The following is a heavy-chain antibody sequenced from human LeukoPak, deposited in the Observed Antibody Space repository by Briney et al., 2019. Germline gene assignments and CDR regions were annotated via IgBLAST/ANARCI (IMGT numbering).Heavy chain of an antibody. V-gene: IGHV4-59*01. CDR2: IYYSGST. D-gene: IGHD3-10*01. CDR1: GGSISSYY. Sequence: SETLSLTCTVPGGSISSYYWSWIRQPPGKGLEWIGYIYYSGSTNYNPSLKSRVTISVDTSKNQFSLKLSSVTAADTAVYYCAGDRYYGSGSYSSYYYYGMDVWGQGTTVTVSS. J-gene: IGHJ6*02. CDR3: AGDRYYGSGSYSSYYYYGMDV.